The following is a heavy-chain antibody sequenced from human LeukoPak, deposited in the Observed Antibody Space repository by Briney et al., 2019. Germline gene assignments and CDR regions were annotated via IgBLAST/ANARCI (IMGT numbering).Heavy chain of an antibody. J-gene: IGHJ4*02. CDR1: GFTFRNYV. CDR3: AKGRCSGPGCDSFDY. Sequence: GGSLRLSCAASGFTFRNYVIHWVRQAPGKGLEWVAVTLSDLNVKLYADSVKGRSTIFRDNSKNTLYLHMNSLKAEDTAVYYCAKGRCSGPGCDSFDYWGQGALVTVSS. V-gene: IGHV3-30*18. CDR2: TLSDLNVK. D-gene: IGHD5-12*01.